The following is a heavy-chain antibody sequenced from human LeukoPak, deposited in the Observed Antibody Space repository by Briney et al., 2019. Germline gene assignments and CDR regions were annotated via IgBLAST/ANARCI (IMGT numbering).Heavy chain of an antibody. V-gene: IGHV3-23*01. CDR1: GFTFSSYA. D-gene: IGHD3-22*01. CDR2: ISGSGGST. J-gene: IGHJ6*02. Sequence: GGSLRLSCAASGFTFSSYAMSWVRQAPGKGLELVSAISGSGGSTYYADSVKGRFPISRDNSKNTLYLQMNSLRAEDTAVYYCAKDEPDYYDSSGYRHYYNGMDVWGQGTTVTVSS. CDR3: AKDEPDYYDSSGYRHYYNGMDV.